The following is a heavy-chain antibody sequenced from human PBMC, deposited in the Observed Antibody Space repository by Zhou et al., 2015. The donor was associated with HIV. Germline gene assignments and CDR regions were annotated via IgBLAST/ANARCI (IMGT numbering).Heavy chain of an antibody. Sequence: QVQLVQSGAEVKKPGSSVKVSCKASGGTFSSYAISWVRQAPGQGLEWMGGIIPIFGTANYAQKFQGRVTITADESTSTAYMELSSLRSEDTAVYYCARATPIVVVPAARRDYYYYYMDVWGKGTTVTVSS. V-gene: IGHV1-69*01. J-gene: IGHJ6*03. CDR3: ARATPIVVVPAARRDYYYYYMDV. CDR2: IIPIFGTA. CDR1: GGTFSSYA. D-gene: IGHD2-2*01.